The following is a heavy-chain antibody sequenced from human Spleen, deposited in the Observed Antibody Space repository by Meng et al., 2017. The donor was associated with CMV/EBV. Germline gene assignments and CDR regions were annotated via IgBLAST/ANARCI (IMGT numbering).Heavy chain of an antibody. CDR3: ARKAGANGRGFDY. CDR1: GYPFTGYF. V-gene: IGHV1-2*02. D-gene: IGHD1-26*01. Sequence: SGYPFTGYFMHWVRQAPGQRLEWMGLMNTNSGGTHYTQKFQGRVTMTRDTSINTVFLELTSLTSDDTAVYYCARKAGANGRGFDYWGQGTLVTVSS. CDR2: MNTNSGGT. J-gene: IGHJ4*02.